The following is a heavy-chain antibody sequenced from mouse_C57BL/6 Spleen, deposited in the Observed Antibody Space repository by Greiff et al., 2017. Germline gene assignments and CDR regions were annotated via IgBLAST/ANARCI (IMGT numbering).Heavy chain of an antibody. D-gene: IGHD1-1*01. CDR3: ARSYGGSFDY. V-gene: IGHV1-54*01. CDR1: GYAFTNYL. J-gene: IGHJ2*01. CDR2: INPGSGGT. Sequence: VKLLESGAELVRPGTSVKVSCKASGYAFTNYLIEWVKQRPGQGLEWIGVINPGSGGTNYNEKFKGKATLTADKSSSTAYMQLSSLTSEDSAVYFCARSYGGSFDYWGQGTILTVSA.